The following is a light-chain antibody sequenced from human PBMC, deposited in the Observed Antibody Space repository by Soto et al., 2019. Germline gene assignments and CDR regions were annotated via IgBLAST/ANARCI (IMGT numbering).Light chain of an antibody. J-gene: IGLJ3*02. V-gene: IGLV2-8*01. Sequence: QSALTQPPSASGSPGQSVTISCTGTSSDVGGYNYVSWYQQHPGEAPKVMIYEVSKRPSGVPDRFSGSKSGNTASLTVSGLQAEDEADYYCSSYAGTNNFWVFGGGTKLTVL. CDR3: SSYAGTNNFWV. CDR2: EVS. CDR1: SSDVGGYNY.